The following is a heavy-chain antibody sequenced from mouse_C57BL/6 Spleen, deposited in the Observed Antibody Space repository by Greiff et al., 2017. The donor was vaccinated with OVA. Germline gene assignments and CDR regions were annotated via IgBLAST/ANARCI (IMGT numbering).Heavy chain of an antibody. CDR2: INPNNGGT. CDR3: ARTPAYYSNYVFAY. Sequence: VQLQQSGPELVKPGASVKIPCKASGYTFTDYNMDWVKQSHGKSLEWIGDINPNNGGTIYNQKFKGKATLTVDKSSSTAYMELRSLTSEDTAVYYCARTPAYYSNYVFAYWGQGTLVTVSA. J-gene: IGHJ3*01. CDR1: GYTFTDYN. D-gene: IGHD2-5*01. V-gene: IGHV1-18*01.